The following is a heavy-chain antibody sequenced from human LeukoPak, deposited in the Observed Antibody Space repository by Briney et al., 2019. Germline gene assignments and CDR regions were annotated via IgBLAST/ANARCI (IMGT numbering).Heavy chain of an antibody. D-gene: IGHD3-10*01. CDR3: ARMLQYGSGIQDH. J-gene: IGHJ4*02. Sequence: GGSLRLSCAASGFTFSIYWMTWVRHTPGKGLEWVAHIKEDGSKMYYVDSVKGRFTISRDNAKISLSLQMNSLRAEDTAVYYCARMLQYGSGIQDHWGQGTLVTVSS. CDR1: GFTFSIYW. CDR2: IKEDGSKM. V-gene: IGHV3-7*04.